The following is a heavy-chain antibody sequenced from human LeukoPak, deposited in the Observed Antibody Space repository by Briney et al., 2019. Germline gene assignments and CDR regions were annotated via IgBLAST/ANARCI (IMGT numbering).Heavy chain of an antibody. Sequence: SETLSLTCNVSGGSISSYYWSWIRQPPGKGLEWIGYIFHSGSTNYNPSLKSRVTISVDTSKNQFSLKLSSVTAADTAVYYCARHKGAYSSTWYFAFDIWGQGTVVTVSS. CDR3: ARHKGAYSSTWYFAFDI. CDR1: GGSISSYY. D-gene: IGHD6-13*01. CDR2: IFHSGST. J-gene: IGHJ3*02. V-gene: IGHV4-59*08.